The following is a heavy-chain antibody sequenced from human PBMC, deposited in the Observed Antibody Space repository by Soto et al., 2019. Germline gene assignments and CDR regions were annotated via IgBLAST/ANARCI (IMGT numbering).Heavy chain of an antibody. V-gene: IGHV1-69*06. CDR1: GGTFSSLA. CDR3: ARSPGVFDS. D-gene: IGHD3-10*01. J-gene: IGHJ4*02. Sequence: QVQLVQSGAEVKKPGSSVKVSCKASGGTFSSLAISWVRQAPGQGLEWMGGLVPVCGTANYAQKFQDRVTITADKSTSTSYRELSSLRSEDTAVYYCARSPGVFDSWGQGTLVTVSS. CDR2: LVPVCGTA.